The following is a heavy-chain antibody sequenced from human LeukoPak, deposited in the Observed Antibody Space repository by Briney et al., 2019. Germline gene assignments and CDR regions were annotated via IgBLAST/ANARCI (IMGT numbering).Heavy chain of an antibody. D-gene: IGHD5-24*01. Sequence: TPSETLSLTCAVYGGSFSGYYWSWIRQPPGKGLEWIGYIYYSGSTNYNPSLKSRVTISVDTSKNQFSLKLSSVTAADTAVYYCARQRWLQYRYYFDYWGQGTLVTVSS. CDR1: GGSFSGYY. CDR3: ARQRWLQYRYYFDY. J-gene: IGHJ4*02. CDR2: IYYSGST. V-gene: IGHV4-59*08.